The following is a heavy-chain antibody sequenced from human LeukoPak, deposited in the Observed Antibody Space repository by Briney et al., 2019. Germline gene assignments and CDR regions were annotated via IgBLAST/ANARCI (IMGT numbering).Heavy chain of an antibody. V-gene: IGHV3-48*03. J-gene: IGHJ6*04. D-gene: IGHD3-10*01. Sequence: GGSLRLSCAASGFTFSSCEMNWVRQAPGKGLEWVSYISSSGSTIYYADSVKGRFTISRDNAKNSLYLQMNSLRAEDTAVYYCARDPASYYYGSGSYFGYYYYGMDVWGKGTTVTVSS. CDR3: ARDPASYYYGSGSYFGYYYYGMDV. CDR1: GFTFSSCE. CDR2: ISSSGSTI.